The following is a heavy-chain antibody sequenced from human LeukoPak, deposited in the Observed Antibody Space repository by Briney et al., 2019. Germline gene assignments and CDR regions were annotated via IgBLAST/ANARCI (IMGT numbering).Heavy chain of an antibody. D-gene: IGHD6-19*01. V-gene: IGHV3-7*01. Sequence: GGSLRLSCAASGFTFSRYWMSWVRQAPGKGLEWVANIKQDGSEKYYVDSVKGRFTISRDNAKNSLYLQMNSLRAEDTAVYNCARQKWLVHNWFDPWGQGTPVTVSS. J-gene: IGHJ5*02. CDR2: IKQDGSEK. CDR1: GFTFSRYW. CDR3: ARQKWLVHNWFDP.